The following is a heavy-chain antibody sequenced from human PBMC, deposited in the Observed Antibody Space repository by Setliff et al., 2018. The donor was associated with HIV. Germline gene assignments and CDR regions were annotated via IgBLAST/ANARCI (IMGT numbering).Heavy chain of an antibody. D-gene: IGHD2-2*01. CDR1: GGSFSGYY. Sequence: SETLSLTCAVYGGSFSGYYWSWIRQPPGKGLEWIGEINHSGHTNYNPSLKSRVTISVDTSKNQFSLKLSSVIAADTAVYYCARHAAGRDGPFDYWGQGTLVTVSS. CDR3: ARHAAGRDGPFDY. V-gene: IGHV4-34*01. CDR2: INHSGHT. J-gene: IGHJ4*02.